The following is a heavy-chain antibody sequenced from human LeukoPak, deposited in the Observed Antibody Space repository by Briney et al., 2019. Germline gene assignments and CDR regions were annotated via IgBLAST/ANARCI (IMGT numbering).Heavy chain of an antibody. J-gene: IGHJ4*02. V-gene: IGHV4-34*01. CDR2: INHSGST. CDR1: GGCFSGYY. D-gene: IGHD3-10*01. CDR3: ARGRRWFVDY. Sequence: SETLSLTCAVYGGCFSGYYWSWIRQPPGKGLEWIGEINHSGSTNYNPSLKSRVTISVDTSKNQFSLKLSSVTAADTAVYYCARGRRWFVDYWGQGTLVTVSS.